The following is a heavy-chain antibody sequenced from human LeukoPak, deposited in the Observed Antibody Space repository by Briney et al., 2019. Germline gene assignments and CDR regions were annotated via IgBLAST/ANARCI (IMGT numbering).Heavy chain of an antibody. CDR3: ARTRSVTPPLDY. CDR1: GFTFSSYE. Sequence: GRSLRLSCATAGFTFSSYEMNWVRQAPGKGLEWVSYISSSGSTIYYADSVKGRFTISRDNAKNSLYLQMNSLRAEDTAVDYCARTRSVTPPLDYWGQGTLVTVSS. J-gene: IGHJ4*02. D-gene: IGHD4-23*01. CDR2: ISSSGSTI. V-gene: IGHV3-48*03.